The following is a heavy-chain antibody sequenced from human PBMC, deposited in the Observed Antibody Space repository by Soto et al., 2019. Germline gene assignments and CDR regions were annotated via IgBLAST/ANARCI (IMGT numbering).Heavy chain of an antibody. CDR1: GGSVSSGSYY. Sequence: PSETLSLTCTVSGGSVSSGSYYWSWIRQPPGKGLEWIGYIYYSGSTNYNPSLKSRVTISVDTSKNQFSLRLSSVTAADTAVYYCARHLVAVYGDSDADAFGIWGQGTMVTVSS. V-gene: IGHV4-61*01. J-gene: IGHJ3*02. CDR2: IYYSGST. CDR3: ARHLVAVYGDSDADAFGI. D-gene: IGHD4-17*01.